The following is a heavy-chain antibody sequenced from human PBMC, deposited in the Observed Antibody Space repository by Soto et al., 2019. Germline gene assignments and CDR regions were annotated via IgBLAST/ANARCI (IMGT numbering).Heavy chain of an antibody. Sequence: SVKVSCKASGGTFSSYAISWVRQAPGQGLEWMGGIIPIFGTANYAQKFQGRVTITADESTSTAYMELSSLRSEDTAVYYCASRADSSGHHDAFDIWGQGTMVTFSS. V-gene: IGHV1-69*13. CDR2: IIPIFGTA. CDR1: GGTFSSYA. CDR3: ASRADSSGHHDAFDI. D-gene: IGHD3-22*01. J-gene: IGHJ3*02.